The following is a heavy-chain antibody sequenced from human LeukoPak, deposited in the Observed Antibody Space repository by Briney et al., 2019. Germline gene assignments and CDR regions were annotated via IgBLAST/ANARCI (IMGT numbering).Heavy chain of an antibody. CDR3: ARDVSSMFPNWFDP. Sequence: PSQTLSLTCSVSGDSISSRTYYWTWFRQHPEKGLEWIGYIWNSGSTNYNPALKSRVTISVDTSKNQFSLKLTSVTAADTAIYYCARDVSSMFPNWFDPWGQGILVIVSS. D-gene: IGHD6-6*01. CDR1: GDSISSRTYY. J-gene: IGHJ5*02. V-gene: IGHV4-31*03. CDR2: IWNSGST.